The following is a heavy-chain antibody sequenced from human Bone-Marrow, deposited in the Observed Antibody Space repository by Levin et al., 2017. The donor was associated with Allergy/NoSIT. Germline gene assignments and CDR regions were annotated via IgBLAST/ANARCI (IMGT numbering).Heavy chain of an antibody. D-gene: IGHD2-2*01. CDR1: GFTFSNYG. V-gene: IGHV3-33*01. CDR2: IWYDGKNE. Sequence: GGSLRLSCAASGFTFSNYGIHWVRQAPGKGLEWVAVIWYDGKNEYYVDSVKGRFTISRDNSKNTVYLQMNSLRVEDTAVYYCARDGGVVVASALVPRGGMDVWGQGTTVTVSS. J-gene: IGHJ6*02. CDR3: ARDGGVVVASALVPRGGMDV.